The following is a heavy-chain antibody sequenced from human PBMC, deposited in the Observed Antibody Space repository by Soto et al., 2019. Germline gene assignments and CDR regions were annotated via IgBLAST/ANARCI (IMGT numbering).Heavy chain of an antibody. D-gene: IGHD2-2*01. V-gene: IGHV4-61*08. Sequence: SETLSVTYAVSDGSSSSGGYSWSWIRQPPGKGLEWIGYIYYSGSTNYNPSLKSRVTISVDTSKNQFSLKLSSVTAADTAVYYCARLAVLVPTTYGMDVWGQGTTVTVSS. CDR3: ARLAVLVPTTYGMDV. CDR2: IYYSGST. J-gene: IGHJ6*02. CDR1: DGSSSSGGYS.